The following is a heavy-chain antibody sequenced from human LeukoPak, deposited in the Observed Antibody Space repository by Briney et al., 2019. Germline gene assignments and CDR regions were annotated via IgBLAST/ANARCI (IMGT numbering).Heavy chain of an antibody. Sequence: KPAETLSLTCTVSGGSISSSSYYWGWIRQPPGKGLEWIGSIYYSGSTYYNPSLKSRVTISVDTSKNQFSLKLSSLTAADTAVYYCARNRLLWFGEFRAYFQHWGQGTLVTVSS. CDR3: ARNRLLWFGEFRAYFQH. J-gene: IGHJ1*01. CDR2: IYYSGST. D-gene: IGHD3-10*01. V-gene: IGHV4-39*01. CDR1: GGSISSSSYY.